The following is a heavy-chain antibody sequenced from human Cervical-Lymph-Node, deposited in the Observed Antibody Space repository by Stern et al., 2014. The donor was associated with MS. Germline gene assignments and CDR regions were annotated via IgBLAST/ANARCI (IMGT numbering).Heavy chain of an antibody. V-gene: IGHV4-34*01. CDR1: GGSFSDYY. CDR3: ARGPQHSSWYFPFDY. J-gene: IGHJ4*02. CDR2: INHSGDT. Sequence: QVQLQQWGAGLLKPSETLSLTCGVSGGSFSDYYWSWIRQAPGKGLEWIGDINHSGDTNYNPSLKSRVSLSVDTSKNQFSLKLISVTAADTSVYYCARGPQHSSWYFPFDYWGQGTLVTVSS. D-gene: IGHD6-13*01.